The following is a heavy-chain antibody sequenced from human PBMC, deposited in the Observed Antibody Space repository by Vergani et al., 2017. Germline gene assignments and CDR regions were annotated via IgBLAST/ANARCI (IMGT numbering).Heavy chain of an antibody. CDR1: GFTFSSYG. D-gene: IGHD1-1*01. V-gene: IGHV3-48*01. J-gene: IGHJ4*02. CDR3: ARPSETGPDGIFEAGY. CDR2: ISSSSSTI. Sequence: VQLVESGGGVVQPGRSLRLSCAASGFTFSSYGMHWVRQAPGKGLEWVSYISSSSSTIYYADSVKGRFTISRDNAKNSLYLQMNSLRAEDTAVYYCARPSETGPDGIFEAGYWGQGTLVTVSS.